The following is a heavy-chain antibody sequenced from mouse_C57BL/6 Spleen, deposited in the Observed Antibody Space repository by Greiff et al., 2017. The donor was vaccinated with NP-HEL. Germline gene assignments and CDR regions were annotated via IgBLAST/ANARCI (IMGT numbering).Heavy chain of an antibody. CDR2: IDPETGGT. CDR1: GYTFTDYE. V-gene: IGHV1-15*01. Sequence: QVQLKQSGAELVRPGASVTLSCKASGYTFTDYEMHWVKQTPVHGLEWIGAIDPETGGTAYNQKFKGKATLTADKSSSTAYMELRSLTSEDSAVYYCTDSSGYWGQGTSVTVSS. D-gene: IGHD3-2*02. CDR3: TDSSGY. J-gene: IGHJ4*01.